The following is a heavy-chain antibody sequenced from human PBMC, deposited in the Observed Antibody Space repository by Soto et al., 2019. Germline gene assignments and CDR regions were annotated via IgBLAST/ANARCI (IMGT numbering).Heavy chain of an antibody. J-gene: IGHJ6*02. CDR1: GFAFSDYG. CDR3: ARRRSTVTTPWFYHGMDV. D-gene: IGHD4-17*01. CDR2: IFYDGSHK. Sequence: GGSLRLSCTASGFAFSDYGMHWVRQAPGKGLEWVTIIFYDGSHKYYADSVKGRFTISRDNSRNTVELQMNSLRAEDTATYFCARRRSTVTTPWFYHGMDVWGRGTTVTVSS. V-gene: IGHV3-33*01.